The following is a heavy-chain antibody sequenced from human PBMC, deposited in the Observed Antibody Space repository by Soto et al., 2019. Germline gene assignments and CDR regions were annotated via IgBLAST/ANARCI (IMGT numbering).Heavy chain of an antibody. Sequence: QVQLQQWGAGLLKPSETLSLTCGVYGGSFSGYYWSWIRQPPGKGLEWIGEIDHSGSTNYNPSLKRGVSISVDTSKRQFSLKLSFVTAADTAVYYCARRGGGNYPFYFDYWGQGALVTVSS. CDR3: ARRGGGNYPFYFDY. J-gene: IGHJ4*02. CDR1: GGSFSGYY. V-gene: IGHV4-34*01. D-gene: IGHD1-26*01. CDR2: IDHSGST.